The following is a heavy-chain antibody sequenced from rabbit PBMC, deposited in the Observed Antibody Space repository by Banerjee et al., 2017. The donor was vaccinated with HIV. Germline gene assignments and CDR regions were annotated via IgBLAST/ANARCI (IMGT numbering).Heavy chain of an antibody. CDR3: ARAWYGTDYSCDL. CDR1: GFDFSSYG. J-gene: IGHJ4*01. D-gene: IGHD7-1*01. CDR2: IDPVFGIT. V-gene: IGHV1S39*01. Sequence: QEQLVESGGGLVQPGGSLKLSCKASGFDFSSYGVSWVRQAPGKGLEWIGYIDPVFGITNYANSVEGRFTISKTSSTTVTLQMTSLTAADTATYFCARAWYGTDYSCDLWGQGTLVTVS.